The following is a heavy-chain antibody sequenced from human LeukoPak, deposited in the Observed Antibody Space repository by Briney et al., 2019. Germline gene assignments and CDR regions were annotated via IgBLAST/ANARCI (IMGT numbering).Heavy chain of an antibody. V-gene: IGHV4-39*01. Sequence: SETLSLTCTVSGGSISSGGYYWSWIRQHPGKGLEWIGYIYYSGSTYYNPSLRSRVTISVDTSKNQFSLKLSSVTAADTAVYYCARHGSSWYGDGPNWFDPWGQGTLVTVSS. J-gene: IGHJ5*02. D-gene: IGHD6-13*01. CDR1: GGSISSGGYY. CDR2: IYYSGST. CDR3: ARHGSSWYGDGPNWFDP.